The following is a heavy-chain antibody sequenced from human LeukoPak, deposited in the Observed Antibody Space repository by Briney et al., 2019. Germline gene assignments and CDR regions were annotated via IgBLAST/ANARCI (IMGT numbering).Heavy chain of an antibody. V-gene: IGHV3-33*06. CDR2: IRYDGSNK. CDR3: AKDRYYDILTGYLDY. Sequence: PGRSLRLSCAASGFTFRSYGMHWVRQAPGKGLEWVAVIRYDGSNKYYADSVKGRFTIPRDNSKNTLYLQMNSLRAEDTAVYYCAKDRYYDILTGYLDYWGQGTLVTVSS. D-gene: IGHD3-9*01. J-gene: IGHJ4*02. CDR1: GFTFRSYG.